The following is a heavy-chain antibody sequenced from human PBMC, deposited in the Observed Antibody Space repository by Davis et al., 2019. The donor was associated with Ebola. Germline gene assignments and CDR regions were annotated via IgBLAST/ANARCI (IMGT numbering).Heavy chain of an antibody. Sequence: GESLKISCAASGMSFSNYAMAWVRQAPGKGLEWVSTLSHISEGGGRPHYADSVKGRFTISVDSSENTLYLQMNSLRAEDTAVYYCANRAVTPGFCSTGRCYAWGQGTLVTVSS. V-gene: IGHV3-23*01. D-gene: IGHD2-2*01. J-gene: IGHJ4*02. CDR1: GMSFSNYA. CDR2: LSHISEGGGRP. CDR3: ANRAVTPGFCSTGRCYA.